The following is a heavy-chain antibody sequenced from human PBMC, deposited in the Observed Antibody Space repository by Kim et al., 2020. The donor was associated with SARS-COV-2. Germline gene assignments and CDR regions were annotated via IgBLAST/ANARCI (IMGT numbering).Heavy chain of an antibody. CDR2: ISSSSSYT. D-gene: IGHD4-17*01. V-gene: IGHV3-11*03. CDR3: ARFTGRKFYYYYGMDV. Sequence: GGSLRLSCAASGFTFSDYYMSWIRQAPGKGLEWVSYISSSSSYTNYADSVKGRFTISRDNAKNSLYLQMNSLRAEDTAVYYCARFTGRKFYYYYGMDVWGQGTTVTVSS. J-gene: IGHJ6*02. CDR1: GFTFSDYY.